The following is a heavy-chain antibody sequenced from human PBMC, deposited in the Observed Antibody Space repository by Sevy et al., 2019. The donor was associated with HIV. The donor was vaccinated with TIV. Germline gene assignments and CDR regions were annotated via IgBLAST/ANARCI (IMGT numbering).Heavy chain of an antibody. J-gene: IGHJ4*02. CDR2: LSGTGGST. CDR3: AKDLDILAVAAAIRLSY. D-gene: IGHD2-2*01. CDR1: GFTFRNYA. Sequence: GGSLRLSCTASGFTFRNYAMSWVRQAPGKGLEWVSALSGTGGSTYYADSVKGRFTISRDNSKNTLYLQLNSLRVEDTAVYYCAKDLDILAVAAAIRLSYWGQGTLVTVSS. V-gene: IGHV3-23*01.